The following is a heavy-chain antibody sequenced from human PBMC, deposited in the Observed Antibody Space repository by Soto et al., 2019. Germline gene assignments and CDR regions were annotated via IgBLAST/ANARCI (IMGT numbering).Heavy chain of an antibody. J-gene: IGHJ4*02. CDR3: ARGPPDFNSGFDF. V-gene: IGHV6-1*01. D-gene: IGHD1-26*01. CDR2: TYYRSKWIS. CDR1: MDSVSNNRAT. Sequence: SETLSLTCAISMDSVSNNRATWNWIRQSPSGGLEWLGRTYYRSKWISDYAMSVKGRISINPDTSKNLVSLHLNFVTPEDTAVYYCARGPPDFNSGFDFWGQGTPVTVSS.